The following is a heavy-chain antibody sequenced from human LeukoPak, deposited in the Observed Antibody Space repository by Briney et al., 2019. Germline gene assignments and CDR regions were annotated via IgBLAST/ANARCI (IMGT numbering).Heavy chain of an antibody. CDR1: AFTFSSYG. D-gene: IGHD3-10*01. Sequence: PGGSLRLSCAASAFTFSSYGMHWVRQAPGKGLEWVAVISYDGSNKYYADSVKGRFTISRDNSKNTLYLQMNSLRAEDTAVYYCAKDGTYYGSGSHIDYWGQETLVTVSS. J-gene: IGHJ4*02. V-gene: IGHV3-30*18. CDR2: ISYDGSNK. CDR3: AKDGTYYGSGSHIDY.